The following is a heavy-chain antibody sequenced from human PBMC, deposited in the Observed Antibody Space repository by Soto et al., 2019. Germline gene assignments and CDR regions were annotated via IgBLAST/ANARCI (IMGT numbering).Heavy chain of an antibody. D-gene: IGHD3-10*01. Sequence: QLQLQESGPGLVKPSETLSLTCTVSGDSISNNNFYWGWIRQPPGKGLEWIGTIYYSGSTYYNPSLKSRVTISVDTSNNHLSLKLSSVTAADTAVYYCARHYGYYSYSMDVWTKGTTVTVSS. CDR1: GDSISNNNFY. CDR3: ARHYGYYSYSMDV. CDR2: IYYSGST. V-gene: IGHV4-39*01. J-gene: IGHJ6*03.